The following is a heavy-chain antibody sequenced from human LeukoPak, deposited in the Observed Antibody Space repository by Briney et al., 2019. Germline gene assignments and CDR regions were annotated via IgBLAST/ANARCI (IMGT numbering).Heavy chain of an antibody. V-gene: IGHV1-2*02. Sequence: ASVKVSCEASGYTFTGYYMHWVRQAPGQGLEWMGWINHNSGGTNYAQKFQGRVTMTRDTSISTAYMELSRLRSDDTAVYYCARGDRDYYYDSSGYLGFDYWGQGTLVTVSS. D-gene: IGHD3-22*01. J-gene: IGHJ4*02. CDR2: INHNSGGT. CDR1: GYTFTGYY. CDR3: ARGDRDYYYDSSGYLGFDY.